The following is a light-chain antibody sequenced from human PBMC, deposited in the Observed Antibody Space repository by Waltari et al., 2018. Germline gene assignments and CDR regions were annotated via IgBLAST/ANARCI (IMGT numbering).Light chain of an antibody. Sequence: QAVLTQPASLSASPGAYVSLPCPLRSGISVGTYKIYWYQQRPGSPPQFLVKYRSDSTNERGSGVPSRFSGSRDTSANAGILLISGLQSEDEADYYCMILHNNAVVFGGGTRLTVL. CDR1: SGISVGTYK. CDR2: YRSDSTN. V-gene: IGLV5-45*01. CDR3: MILHNNAVV. J-gene: IGLJ3*02.